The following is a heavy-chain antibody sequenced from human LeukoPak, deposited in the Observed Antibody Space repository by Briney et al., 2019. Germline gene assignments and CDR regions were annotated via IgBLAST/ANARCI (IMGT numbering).Heavy chain of an antibody. V-gene: IGHV3-23*01. CDR2: ISGSGGST. Sequence: GGSLRLSCAASGSTFSSYAMSWVRQAPGKGLEWVSAISGSGGSTYYADSVKGRFTISRDNSKNTLYLQMNSLRAEDTAVYYCAKWSTTSYYYYYGMDVWGQGTTVTVSS. CDR3: AKWSTTSYYYYYGMDV. CDR1: GSTFSSYA. D-gene: IGHD2-2*01. J-gene: IGHJ6*02.